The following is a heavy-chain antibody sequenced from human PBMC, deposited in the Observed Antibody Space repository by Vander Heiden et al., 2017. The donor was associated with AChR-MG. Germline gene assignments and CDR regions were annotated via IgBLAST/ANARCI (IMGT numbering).Heavy chain of an antibody. CDR2: IYYSGST. V-gene: IGHV4-31*03. Sequence: QVQLQESGPGLVKPSQTLSLTCTVPGGPISSGGYYWSWIRQHPGKGLEWIGYIYYSGSTYYNPSLKSRVTISVDTSKNQFSLKLSSVTAADTAVYYCARSLRENWDFVLDWAYWGQGTLVTVSS. CDR1: GGPISSGGYY. D-gene: IGHD3-3*01. J-gene: IGHJ4*02. CDR3: ARSLRENWDFVLDWAY.